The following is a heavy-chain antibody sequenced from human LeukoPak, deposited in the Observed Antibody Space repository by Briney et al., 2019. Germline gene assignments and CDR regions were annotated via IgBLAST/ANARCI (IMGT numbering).Heavy chain of an antibody. V-gene: IGHV3-30*03. CDR2: ISYDESDK. CDR3: ATVRDRGSYFNY. J-gene: IGHJ4*02. D-gene: IGHD3-16*01. Sequence: GGSLRPSCAASGFTFSNYAMHWVRQAPGKGLQWVAFISYDESDKFYADSVKGRFTLSRDNSKNTVYLQMNSLRAEDTAVYYCATVRDRGSYFNYGAKGTLAPAS. CDR1: GFTFSNYA.